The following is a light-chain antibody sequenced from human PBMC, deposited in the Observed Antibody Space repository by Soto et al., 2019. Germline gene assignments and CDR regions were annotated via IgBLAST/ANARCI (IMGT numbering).Light chain of an antibody. J-gene: IGLJ2*01. CDR3: SSYAGAVV. V-gene: IGLV2-23*01. CDR1: SSNVESYNL. Sequence: QSALNQPASVSGSPVQSITISCTRTSSNVESYNLVSWYQHPPGKAPKLIIYEGSERPSGVSNRFSGAQSGHSASLTISGLQAEDEADYYCSSYAGAVVFGGGTKLTVL. CDR2: EGS.